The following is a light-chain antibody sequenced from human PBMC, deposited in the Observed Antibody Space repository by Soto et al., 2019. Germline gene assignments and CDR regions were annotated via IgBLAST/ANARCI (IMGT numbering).Light chain of an antibody. Sequence: MTQSPSSLSASVGDRVTITCQASQNINNYLDWYLQKPGQSPQLLIYLGSNRASGVPDRFSGSGSGTDFTLKISRVEAEDVGVYYCMQPLQSWTFGQGTKV. CDR1: QNINNY. CDR3: MQPLQSWT. J-gene: IGKJ1*01. V-gene: IGKV2-28*01. CDR2: LGS.